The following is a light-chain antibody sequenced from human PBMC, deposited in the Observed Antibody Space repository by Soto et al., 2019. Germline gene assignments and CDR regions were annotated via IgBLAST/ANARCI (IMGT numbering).Light chain of an antibody. CDR2: GAS. Sequence: DIVLRQSPGALSLSPGERATLSCRASQSVSNNYLAWYQQKPGQAPRLLIYGASNRATGIPDRLSGSGSGKEFTLNISRLEPEAFAVHDRQHYGSQATLRQGTQV. CDR3: QHYGSQAT. CDR1: QSVSNNY. V-gene: IGKV3-20*01. J-gene: IGKJ1*01.